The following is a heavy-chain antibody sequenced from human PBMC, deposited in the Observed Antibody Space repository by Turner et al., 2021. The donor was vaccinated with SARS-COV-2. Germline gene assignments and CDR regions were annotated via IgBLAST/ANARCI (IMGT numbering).Heavy chain of an antibody. D-gene: IGHD3-22*01. J-gene: IGHJ3*02. CDR3: ARARWHYYDSSGYYPDAFDI. Sequence: EVQLLESGGGLVKPGGSLRLSCAASGFTFSTYSMNWVRQAPGKGLEWVSSISSSSSYIYYANSVKGRLTISRDNAKNSLYLQMNSLRAEDTAVYYCARARWHYYDSSGYYPDAFDIWGQGTMVTVSS. CDR1: GFTFSTYS. V-gene: IGHV3-21*01. CDR2: ISSSSSYI.